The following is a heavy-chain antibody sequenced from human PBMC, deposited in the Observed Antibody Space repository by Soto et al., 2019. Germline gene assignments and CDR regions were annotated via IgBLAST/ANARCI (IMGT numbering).Heavy chain of an antibody. CDR3: XXDRIAGSKYYYGMDV. CDR2: IIPIFGTE. CDR1: GGTFSSYA. D-gene: IGHD6-13*01. V-gene: IGHV1-69*01. J-gene: IGHJ6*02. Sequence: QVQLVQSGAEVKKPGSSVRVSCKASGGTFSSYAISWVRQAPGQGLEWMGGIIPIFGTENYAQKFQGRVTITADESTSTAYMELSSLRSEDTAVYYXXXDRIAGSKYYYGMDVWGQGTTVTVSS.